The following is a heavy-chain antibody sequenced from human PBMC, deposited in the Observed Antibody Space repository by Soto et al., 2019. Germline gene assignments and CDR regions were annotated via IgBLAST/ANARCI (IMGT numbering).Heavy chain of an antibody. V-gene: IGHV3-23*04. J-gene: IGHJ4*02. CDR2: ISGSGGST. D-gene: IGHD5-12*01. Sequence: EVQLVESGGALVQPGGSLRLSCAASALTVSSNHMSWVRQAPGEGLEWVSVISGSGGSTYYADSVKGRFTISRDNSKNTLYLQMNSLRAEDTAVYYCAKGGGGIVATIFDYWGQGTLVTVSS. CDR3: AKGGGGIVATIFDY. CDR1: ALTVSSNH.